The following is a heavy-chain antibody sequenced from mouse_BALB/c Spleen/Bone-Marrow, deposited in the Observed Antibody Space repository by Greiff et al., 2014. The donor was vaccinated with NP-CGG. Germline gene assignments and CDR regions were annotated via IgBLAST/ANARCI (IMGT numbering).Heavy chain of an antibody. CDR2: INPYNGDT. CDR3: GSGPAWFAY. CDR1: GYSFTGYF. Sequence: EVKVVESGPELVKPGASVKISCKASGYSFTGYFMDWVKQSHGKSLEWIGRINPYNGDTFYNQKFKGKATLTVDKSSSTAHMELLSLTSEDSAVYYCGSGPAWFAYWGQGTLVTVSA. V-gene: IGHV1-37*01. J-gene: IGHJ3*01.